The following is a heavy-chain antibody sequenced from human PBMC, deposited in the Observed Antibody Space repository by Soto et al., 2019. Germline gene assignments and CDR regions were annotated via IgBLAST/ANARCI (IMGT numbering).Heavy chain of an antibody. CDR3: ARFRVPN. J-gene: IGHJ3*01. Sequence: EVQLLESGGGLVQPGESLRLSCAASGFTFSSYWMHWVRQAPGEGLVWVSRINSDGSSTSYADSVKGRFTISRDNAKNPMDLHMTILCSADTAIHYGARFRVPNWGQGTMVTVST. CDR1: GFTFSSYW. CDR2: INSDGSST. V-gene: IGHV3-74*01.